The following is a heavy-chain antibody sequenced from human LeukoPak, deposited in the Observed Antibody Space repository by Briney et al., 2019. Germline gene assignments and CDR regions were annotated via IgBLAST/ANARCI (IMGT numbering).Heavy chain of an antibody. CDR1: GYTFSNYN. V-gene: IGHV1-46*01. J-gene: IGHJ4*02. D-gene: IGHD3-10*01. Sequence: ASVKISCKASGYTFSNYNIHWLRQAPGQGLEWMGIVNPSGDSTNYAQDFQGRVTLTGDTSTSTVYMELSSLRSEDTAVYYCARGSVLGLRYFDYWGQGTLVTVSS. CDR3: ARGSVLGLRYFDY. CDR2: VNPSGDST.